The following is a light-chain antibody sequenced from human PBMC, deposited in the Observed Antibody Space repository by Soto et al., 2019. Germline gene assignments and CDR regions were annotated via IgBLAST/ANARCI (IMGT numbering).Light chain of an antibody. V-gene: IGLV2-14*01. Sequence: QSALTQPASVSGSPGQSITISCTGISSDVGGYNLVSWYQQYPDKAPKLMIFDVNTRPSGVSNRFSGSKSGNTASLTISGLQAEDEADYYCSSYKSSSTLPYVFGTGTKLTVL. CDR3: SSYKSSSTLPYV. CDR2: DVN. CDR1: SSDVGGYNL. J-gene: IGLJ1*01.